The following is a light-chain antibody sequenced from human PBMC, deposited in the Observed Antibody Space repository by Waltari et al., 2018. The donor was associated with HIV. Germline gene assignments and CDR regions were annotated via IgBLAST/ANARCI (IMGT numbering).Light chain of an antibody. Sequence: QSALTQPASVSGSPGQSITISCTGTSSDIGGYDYVSWYQQHPGKAPKRMIYGASSRPSGVSNRFSGSRSGNTASLTISGLQAEDEADYYCSAYTSISTLAVFGGGTKLTVL. V-gene: IGLV2-14*01. CDR2: GAS. CDR3: SAYTSISTLAV. J-gene: IGLJ2*01. CDR1: SSDIGGYDY.